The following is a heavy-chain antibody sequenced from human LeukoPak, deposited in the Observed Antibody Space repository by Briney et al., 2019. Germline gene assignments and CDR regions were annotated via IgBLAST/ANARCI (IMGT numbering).Heavy chain of an antibody. Sequence: GGSLRLSCAASGFTFDDYAMHWVRQAPGKGLEWVSGVTWNSGSINYADSVKGRFTISRDNAKNSLYLQMSSLRAEDTAVYYCARAGLYSGSGLDYWGQGTLVTVSS. D-gene: IGHD5-12*01. V-gene: IGHV3-9*01. J-gene: IGHJ4*02. CDR3: ARAGLYSGSGLDY. CDR1: GFTFDDYA. CDR2: VTWNSGSI.